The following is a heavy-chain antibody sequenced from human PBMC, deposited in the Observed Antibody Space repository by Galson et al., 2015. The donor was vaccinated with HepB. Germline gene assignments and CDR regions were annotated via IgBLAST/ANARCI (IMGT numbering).Heavy chain of an antibody. Sequence: TLSLTCTVSGGSISSGGYYWSWIRQHPGKGLEWIGYIYHSGSTYYNPSLKSRVTISVDTSKNQFSLKLSSVTAADTAVYYCARGGYCSSTSCYTVRWFDPWGQGTLVTVSS. CDR1: GGSISSGGYY. J-gene: IGHJ5*02. V-gene: IGHV4-31*03. D-gene: IGHD2-2*02. CDR3: ARGGYCSSTSCYTVRWFDP. CDR2: IYHSGST.